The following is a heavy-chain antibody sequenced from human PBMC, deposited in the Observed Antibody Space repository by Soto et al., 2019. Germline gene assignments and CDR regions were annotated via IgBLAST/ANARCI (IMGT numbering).Heavy chain of an antibody. CDR1: GGSFSGYY. D-gene: IGHD6-6*01. J-gene: IGHJ4*02. CDR3: ARKSIAASPPFSD. CDR2: INHSGST. Sequence: PSETLSLTCAVYGGSFSGYYWSWIRQPPGKGLEWIGEINHSGSTNYNPSLKSRVTISVDTSKNQFSLKLSSVTAEDTAVYYCARKSIAASPPFSDWGQGTLGTVSS. V-gene: IGHV4-34*01.